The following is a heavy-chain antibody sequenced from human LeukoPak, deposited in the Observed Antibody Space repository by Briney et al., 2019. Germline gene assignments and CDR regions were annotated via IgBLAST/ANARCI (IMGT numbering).Heavy chain of an antibody. CDR3: ARDLEDDYGDYVPLGY. V-gene: IGHV1-2*02. D-gene: IGHD4-17*01. J-gene: IGHJ4*02. CDR1: GYTFTGYY. CDR2: INPNSGGT. Sequence: ASVKVSCKASGYTFTGYYMHWVRQAPGQGLEWMGWINPNSGGTNYAQKFQGRVTMTRDTSMSTAYMELSRLRSDDTAVYYCARDLEDDYGDYVPLGYWGQGTLVTVSS.